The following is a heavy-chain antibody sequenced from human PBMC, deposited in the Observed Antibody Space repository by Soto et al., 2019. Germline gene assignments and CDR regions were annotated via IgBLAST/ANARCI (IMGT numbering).Heavy chain of an antibody. Sequence: GGSLRLSCAASGFTFSSYGMHWVRQAPGKGLEWVAVIWYDGSNKYYADSVKGRFTISRDNSKNTLYLQMNSLRAEDTAVYYCARDARIQLWLPAYYYYYGMDVWGQGTTVTVSS. CDR3: ARDARIQLWLPAYYYYYGMDV. V-gene: IGHV3-33*01. CDR2: IWYDGSNK. J-gene: IGHJ6*02. CDR1: GFTFSSYG. D-gene: IGHD5-18*01.